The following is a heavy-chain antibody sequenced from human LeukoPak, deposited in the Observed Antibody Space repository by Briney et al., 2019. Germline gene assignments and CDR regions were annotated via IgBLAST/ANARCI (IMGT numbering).Heavy chain of an antibody. CDR2: IKQDGSEK. J-gene: IGHJ4*02. D-gene: IGHD3-10*01. Sequence: GGSLRLSCAASGFTFSSYWMSWVRQAPGKGLEWVANIKQDGSEKYYVDSVKGRFTISRGNAKNSLYLQMNSLRAEDTAVYYCAREYYGSGSYTDYWGQGTLVTVSS. CDR1: GFTFSSYW. V-gene: IGHV3-7*01. CDR3: AREYYGSGSYTDY.